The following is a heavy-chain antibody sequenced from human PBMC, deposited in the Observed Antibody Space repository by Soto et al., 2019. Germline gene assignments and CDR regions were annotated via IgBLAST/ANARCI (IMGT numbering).Heavy chain of an antibody. CDR2: INRDGSST. J-gene: IGHJ4*02. CDR1: GFTFSSYW. CDR3: VRGDAAFAGADY. Sequence: EVQLVEAGGGSVQPGGSLGLSCEGSGFTFSSYWMHWVRQAPGKGLVWVARINRDGSSTTYGDPVKGRLTISRDNAKNTLYLQMNSLRAEDTALYYCVRGDAAFAGADYWVQGTLVSVSS. D-gene: IGHD2-15*01. V-gene: IGHV3-74*01.